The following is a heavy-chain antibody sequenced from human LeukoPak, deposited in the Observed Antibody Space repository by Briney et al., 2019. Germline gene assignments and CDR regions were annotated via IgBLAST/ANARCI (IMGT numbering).Heavy chain of an antibody. CDR2: IYNSGTT. D-gene: IGHD2-21*02. Sequence: KRSETLSLTCGVSGYSISSGHYWAWIRQPPGKGLEWIASIYNSGTTYSNPSLQSRISLSVDTSKNQFSLNVSSVTAADTAVYYCARDPALTFNWFDPWGQGTLVTVSS. V-gene: IGHV4-38-2*02. CDR1: GYSISSGHY. J-gene: IGHJ5*02. CDR3: ARDPALTFNWFDP.